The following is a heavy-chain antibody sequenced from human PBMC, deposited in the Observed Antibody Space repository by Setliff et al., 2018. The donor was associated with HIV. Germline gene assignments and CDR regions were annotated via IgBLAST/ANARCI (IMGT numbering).Heavy chain of an antibody. Sequence: ASVKVSCKASGGTFSSYAISWVRQAPGQGLEWMGGIIPIVGTANYAQKFQGRVTITTDESTSTAYMELSSLRSEDTAVYYCARVVSDSRGYSKPPGGYFQHGGQGTLVTVSS. CDR3: ARVVSDSRGYSKPPGGYFQH. V-gene: IGHV1-69*05. CDR1: GGTFSSYA. J-gene: IGHJ1*01. D-gene: IGHD3-22*01. CDR2: IIPIVGTA.